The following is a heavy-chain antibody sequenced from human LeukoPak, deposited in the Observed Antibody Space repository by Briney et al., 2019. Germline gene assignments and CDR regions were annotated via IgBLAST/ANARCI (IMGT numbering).Heavy chain of an antibody. Sequence: SETLSLTCTVSGGSISSYYWSWIRQPAGKGLEWIGRIYSSGSTNYNPSLKSRVTMSVDTSKNQFSLKLSSVTAADTAVYYCARSGFGDLSYYYYYVDVWGKGTTVTVSS. CDR2: IYSSGST. CDR1: GGSISSYY. V-gene: IGHV4-4*07. CDR3: ARSGFGDLSYYYYYVDV. D-gene: IGHD3-10*01. J-gene: IGHJ6*03.